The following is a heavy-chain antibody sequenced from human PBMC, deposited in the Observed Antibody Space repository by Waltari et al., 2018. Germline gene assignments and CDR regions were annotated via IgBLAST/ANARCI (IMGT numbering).Heavy chain of an antibody. V-gene: IGHV3-23*01. CDR1: GFTFSSYA. J-gene: IGHJ6*02. CDR2: IRGSGGRK. D-gene: IGHD6-13*01. CDR3: AKGYSSSPYYYYGMDV. Sequence: EVQLLESGGGLVQPGGSLRLSCAASGFTFSSYAMSWVRQAPGKGLEWVSAIRGSGGRKYYADSGKGRFTISRDNSKNTLYLQMNSLRAEDTAVYYCAKGYSSSPYYYYGMDVWGQGTTVTVSS.